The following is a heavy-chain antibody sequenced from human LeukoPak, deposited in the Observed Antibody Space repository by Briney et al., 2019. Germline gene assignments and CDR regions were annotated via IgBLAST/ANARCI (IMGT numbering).Heavy chain of an antibody. CDR3: AKDLRIQRGYPLYFDY. CDR1: GFTFSSYA. V-gene: IGHV3-23*01. Sequence: GGSLRLSCAASGFTFSSYAMHWVRQAPGKGLEWVSAISGSGGSTYYADSVKGRFTISRDNSKNTLYLQMNSLRAEDTAVYYCAKDLRIQRGYPLYFDYWGQGTLVTVSS. D-gene: IGHD3-22*01. CDR2: ISGSGGST. J-gene: IGHJ4*02.